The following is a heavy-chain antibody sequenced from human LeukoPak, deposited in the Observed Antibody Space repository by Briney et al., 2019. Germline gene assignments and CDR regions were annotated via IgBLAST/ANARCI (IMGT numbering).Heavy chain of an antibody. CDR2: INHSGST. CDR3: ARSHTISTGYFDY. V-gene: IGHV4-34*01. Sequence: SETLSLTCAVYGGSFSGYYWSWIRQPPGKGLEWIGEINHSGSTNYNPSLKSRVTMSVDTSKNQFSLKLSSVTAADTAVYYCARSHTISTGYFDYWGQGTLVTVSS. D-gene: IGHD3-3*01. CDR1: GGSFSGYY. J-gene: IGHJ4*02.